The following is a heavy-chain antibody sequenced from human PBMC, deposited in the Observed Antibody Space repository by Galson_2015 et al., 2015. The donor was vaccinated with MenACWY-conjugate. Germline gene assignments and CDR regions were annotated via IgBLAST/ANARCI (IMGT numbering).Heavy chain of an antibody. CDR3: ARGDGGSGSYFTNDY. CDR2: ISSSSSYI. J-gene: IGHJ4*02. D-gene: IGHD3-10*01. V-gene: IGHV3-21*01. CDR1: GFTFSSYS. Sequence: SLRLSCAASGFTFSSYSMNWVRQAPGKGLEWVSSISSSSSYIYYADSVKGRFTISRDNAKNSLYLQMNSLRAEDTAVYYCARGDGGSGSYFTNDYWGQGTLVTVSS.